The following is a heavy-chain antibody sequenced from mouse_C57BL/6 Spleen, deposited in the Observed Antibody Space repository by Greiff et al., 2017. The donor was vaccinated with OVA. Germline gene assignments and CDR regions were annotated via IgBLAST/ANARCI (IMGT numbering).Heavy chain of an antibody. Sequence: VQLQQSGAELVRPGTSVKLSCKASGYTFTSYWMHWVKQRPGQGLEWIGVIDPSDSYTNYNQKFKGEATLTVDTSSSTAYMQLSSLTSEDSAVYYCALYYGNSYWYFDVWGTGTTVTVSS. CDR1: GYTFTSYW. V-gene: IGHV1-59*01. D-gene: IGHD2-1*01. CDR3: ALYYGNSYWYFDV. CDR2: IDPSDSYT. J-gene: IGHJ1*03.